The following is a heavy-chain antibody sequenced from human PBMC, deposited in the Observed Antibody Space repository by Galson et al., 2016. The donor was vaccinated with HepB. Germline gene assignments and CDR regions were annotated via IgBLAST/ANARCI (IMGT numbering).Heavy chain of an antibody. CDR3: ARASGVAGSEYYYPLDV. V-gene: IGHV3-74*01. Sequence: SLRLSCAASGFSFSSHWMHWVRQAPGKGLMWVARINSDGSFSRFADSVKGRFSNSRDNAKNTLHLQMNSLRAEDTALYYCARASGVAGSEYYYPLDVWGLGTTVTVS. D-gene: IGHD2/OR15-2a*01. CDR1: GFSFSSHW. J-gene: IGHJ6*02. CDR2: INSDGSFS.